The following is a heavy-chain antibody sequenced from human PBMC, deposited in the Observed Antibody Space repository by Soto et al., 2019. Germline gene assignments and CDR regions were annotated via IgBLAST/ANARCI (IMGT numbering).Heavy chain of an antibody. CDR2: IYRSGST. Sequence: SETLCLTCAVSGFSISSSNWWSWVRQPPGKGLEWIGEIYRSGSTNYNPSLKSRVTISVDKSKNQFSLKLSSVTAADTAVYYCARVAVAGTRYDYWGQGTLVTVSS. CDR1: GFSISSSNW. J-gene: IGHJ4*02. V-gene: IGHV4-4*02. CDR3: ARVAVAGTRYDY. D-gene: IGHD6-19*01.